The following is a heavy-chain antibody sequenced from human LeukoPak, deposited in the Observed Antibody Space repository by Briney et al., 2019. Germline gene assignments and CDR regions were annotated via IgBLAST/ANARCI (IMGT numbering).Heavy chain of an antibody. CDR3: ARKPSGGGYYYYGMDV. Sequence: GGSLRLSCAASGFTVSSNYMSWVRQAPGKGLEWVSSISSSSSYIYYADSVKGRFTISRDNAKNSLYLQMNSLRAEDTAVYYCARKPSGGGYYYYGMDVWGQGTTVTVSS. CDR2: ISSSSSYI. V-gene: IGHV3-21*01. J-gene: IGHJ6*02. D-gene: IGHD3-10*01. CDR1: GFTVSSNY.